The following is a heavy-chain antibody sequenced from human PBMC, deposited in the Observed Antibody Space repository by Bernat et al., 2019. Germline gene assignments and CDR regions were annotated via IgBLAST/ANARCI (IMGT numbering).Heavy chain of an antibody. Sequence: QVQLVESGGGVVQPGRSLRLSCAASGFTFSSYGMHWVRQAPGKGLEWVAVIWYDGSNKYYADSVKGRFTISRDNSKNTLYLKMNNLRAEYMAVYYYARGFSGSGRALDYWGEGTLITVSS. D-gene: IGHD5-12*01. V-gene: IGHV3-33*01. J-gene: IGHJ4*02. CDR1: GFTFSSYG. CDR3: ARGFSGSGRALDY. CDR2: IWYDGSNK.